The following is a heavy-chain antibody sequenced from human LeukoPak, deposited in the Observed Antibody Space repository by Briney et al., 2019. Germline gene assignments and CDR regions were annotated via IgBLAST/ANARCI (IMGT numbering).Heavy chain of an antibody. J-gene: IGHJ4*02. Sequence: GGSLRLSCAASGFTFSSYAMSWVRQAPGKGLEWVSAISGSGGSTYYADSVKGRFTISRDNSKNTLYLQMNRLRAEATAVYYCAKVRMFRGAKELNYWGQGPLVTVSS. CDR2: ISGSGGST. D-gene: IGHD3-10*01. CDR1: GFTFSSYA. CDR3: AKVRMFRGAKELNY. V-gene: IGHV3-23*01.